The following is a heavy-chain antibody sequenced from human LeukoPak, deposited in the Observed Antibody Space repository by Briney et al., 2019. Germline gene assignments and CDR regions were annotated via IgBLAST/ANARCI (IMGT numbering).Heavy chain of an antibody. Sequence: SVKVSCKASGGTFSSYAISWVRQAPGQGLEWMGGIIPIFGTANYAQKFQGRVTITADESTSTAYMELSSLRSEDTAVYYCARDQRSSSGWYRRNWFDPWGQGTLVTVSS. CDR3: ARDQRSSSGWYRRNWFDP. V-gene: IGHV1-69*13. J-gene: IGHJ5*02. D-gene: IGHD6-19*01. CDR2: IIPIFGTA. CDR1: GGTFSSYA.